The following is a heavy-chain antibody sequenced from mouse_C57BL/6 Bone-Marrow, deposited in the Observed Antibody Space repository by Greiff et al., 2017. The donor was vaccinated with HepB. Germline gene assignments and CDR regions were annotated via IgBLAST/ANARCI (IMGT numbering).Heavy chain of an antibody. V-gene: IGHV1-4*01. CDR3: ARESDYDVYAMDY. CDR1: GYTFTSYT. J-gene: IGHJ4*01. Sequence: VKVVESGAELARPGASVKMSCKASGYTFTSYTMHWVKQRPGQGLEWIGYINPSSGYTKYNQKFKDKATLTADKSSSTAYMQLSSLTSEDSAVYYCARESDYDVYAMDYWGQGTSVTVSS. D-gene: IGHD2-4*01. CDR2: INPSSGYT.